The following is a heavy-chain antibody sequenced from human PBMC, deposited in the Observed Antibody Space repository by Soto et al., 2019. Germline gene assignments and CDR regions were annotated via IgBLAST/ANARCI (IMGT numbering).Heavy chain of an antibody. CDR1: GGSFSGYY. V-gene: IGHV4-34*01. Sequence: TLSLTCAVYGGSFSGYYWSWIRQPPGKGLEWIGEINHSGSTNYNPPLKSRVTISVDTSKNQFSLKLSSVTAADTAVYYCARGHSHWRPYGMDTWGQGTTVTVSS. D-gene: IGHD4-4*01. CDR3: ARGHSHWRPYGMDT. CDR2: INHSGST. J-gene: IGHJ6*02.